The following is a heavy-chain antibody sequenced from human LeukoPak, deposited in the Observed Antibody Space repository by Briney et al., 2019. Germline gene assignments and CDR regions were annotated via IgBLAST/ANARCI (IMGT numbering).Heavy chain of an antibody. CDR3: ARSTHCSSTSCPPGSEGSFDY. D-gene: IGHD2-2*01. Sequence: ASVKVSCNASGYTFTSYYMHWVRQAPGQGLEWMGIINPSGGSTSYAQKFQGRVTITTDESTSTAYMELSSLRSEDTAVYYCARSTHCSSTSCPPGSEGSFDYWGQGTLVTVSS. J-gene: IGHJ4*02. CDR1: GYTFTSYY. CDR2: INPSGGST. V-gene: IGHV1-46*01.